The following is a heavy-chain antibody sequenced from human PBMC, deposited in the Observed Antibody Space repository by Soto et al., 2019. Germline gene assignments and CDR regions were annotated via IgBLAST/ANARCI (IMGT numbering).Heavy chain of an antibody. J-gene: IGHJ4*02. D-gene: IGHD2-15*01. CDR2: ISGSGGST. CDR1: GFTFSSYA. V-gene: IGHV3-23*01. Sequence: GGSLRLSCAASGFTFSSYAMSWVRQAPGKGLEWVSAISGSGGSTYYADSVKGRFTISRDNSKNTLYLQMNSLRAEDTAVYYCAKPGYCSGCSCYSRGSFDYWGQGTLVTVSS. CDR3: AKPGYCSGCSCYSRGSFDY.